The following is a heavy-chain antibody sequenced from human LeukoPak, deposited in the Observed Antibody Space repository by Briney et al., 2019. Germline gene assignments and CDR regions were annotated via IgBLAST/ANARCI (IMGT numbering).Heavy chain of an antibody. D-gene: IGHD6-13*01. Sequence: GGSLRLSCAASGFTFSDYYMSWIRQAPGKGLEWVSYISSSGSTIYYADSVKGRFTISRDNSKNTLYLQMNSLRAEDTAVYYCAKDRTLSSSWARLDYWGQGTLVTVSS. J-gene: IGHJ4*02. CDR3: AKDRTLSSSWARLDY. V-gene: IGHV3-11*04. CDR1: GFTFSDYY. CDR2: ISSSGSTI.